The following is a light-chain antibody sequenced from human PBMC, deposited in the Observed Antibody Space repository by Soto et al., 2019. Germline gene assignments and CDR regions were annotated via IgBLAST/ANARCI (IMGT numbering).Light chain of an antibody. Sequence: IQMTQAPNTLTASVGDTVSVSXRASENVNGHLAWYQQKPGKAPKXPIYEDSILESGAPSRFSGSGFGTEFTLTINGLLPEDFVTYYCQQYNNWPSFGQGTKVDI. V-gene: IGKV1-5*03. J-gene: IGKJ1*01. CDR1: ENVNGH. CDR3: QQYNNWPS. CDR2: EDS.